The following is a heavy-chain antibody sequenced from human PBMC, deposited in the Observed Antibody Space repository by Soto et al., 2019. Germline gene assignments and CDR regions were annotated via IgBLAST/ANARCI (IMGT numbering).Heavy chain of an antibody. D-gene: IGHD3-22*01. CDR2: IYHSGST. J-gene: IGHJ3*02. CDR3: AKDYYYDSSGYSEPDAFDI. CDR1: GGSISSGGYS. V-gene: IGHV4-30-2*01. Sequence: LSLTCAVSGGSISSGGYSWSWIRQPPGKGLEWIGYIYHSGSTYYNPSLKSRVTISVDRSKNQFSLKLSSVTAEDTAVYYCAKDYYYDSSGYSEPDAFDIWGQGTMVTVSS.